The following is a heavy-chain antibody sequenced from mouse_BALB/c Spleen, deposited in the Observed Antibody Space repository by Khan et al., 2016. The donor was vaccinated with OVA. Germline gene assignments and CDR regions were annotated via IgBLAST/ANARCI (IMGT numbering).Heavy chain of an antibody. J-gene: IGHJ3*01. Sequence: QVQLQQSVPELVNPGASLKVSCKASGYTFTDYIIGWVKQSTRQGLEWIGDIFSGSGTPYYNEKFKDQATLTADNSSNTPYLQLSSLTSEDSAVYFFAIGVSSVFAYWIQGTLVTVSA. CDR3: AIGVSSVFAY. CDR1: GYTFTDYI. V-gene: IGHV1-77*01. D-gene: IGHD1-1*01. CDR2: IFSGSGTP.